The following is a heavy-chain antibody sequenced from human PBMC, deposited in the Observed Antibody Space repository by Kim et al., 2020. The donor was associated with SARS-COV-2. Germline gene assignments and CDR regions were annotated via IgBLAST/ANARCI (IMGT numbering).Heavy chain of an antibody. Sequence: VKGRFTISRDDSKSIAYLQMNSLKTEDTAVYYCTRASSSSHYYYYDGMDVWGQGTTVTVSS. D-gene: IGHD6-13*01. CDR3: TRASSSSHYYYYDGMDV. J-gene: IGHJ6*02. V-gene: IGHV3-49*02.